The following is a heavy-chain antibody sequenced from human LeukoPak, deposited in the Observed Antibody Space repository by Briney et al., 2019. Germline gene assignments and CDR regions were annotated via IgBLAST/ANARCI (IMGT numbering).Heavy chain of an antibody. D-gene: IGHD1-14*01. J-gene: IGHJ4*02. Sequence: VWXSYTNIDGSKTGYADSVKGRFTISRDNAKNTLYLQMSSLRAEDTAVYYCTRGTGAPVDHFDYWGQGTLVTVSS. V-gene: IGHV3-74*01. CDR2: TNIDGSKT. CDR3: TRGTGAPVDHFDY.